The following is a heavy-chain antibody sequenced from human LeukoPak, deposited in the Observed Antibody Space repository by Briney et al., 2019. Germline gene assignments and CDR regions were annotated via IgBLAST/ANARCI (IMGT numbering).Heavy chain of an antibody. V-gene: IGHV4-34*01. CDR3: ARVTYCTTTSCHPLGWFDP. D-gene: IGHD2-8*01. Sequence: SETLSLTCAVYGGPFSGYYWSWIRQAPGKGLEWIGEINHSGSFNYNPSLKSRLLILVDTSKNQFSLKLSSVTAADTAVYYCARVTYCTTTSCHPLGWFDPRGQGTLVTVSS. CDR1: GGPFSGYY. J-gene: IGHJ5*02. CDR2: INHSGSF.